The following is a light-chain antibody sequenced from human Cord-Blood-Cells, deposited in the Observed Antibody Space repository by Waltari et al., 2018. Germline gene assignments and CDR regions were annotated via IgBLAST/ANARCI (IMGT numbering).Light chain of an antibody. Sequence: QSALTQPASVSGSPGQSTTLPRTETRSNAGAYHFSSWYQPHSGKAPKLMIYDVSNRPSGVSNRFSGSKSGNTASLTISGLQAEDEADYYCSSYTSSSTYVFGTGTKVTVL. J-gene: IGLJ1*01. CDR3: SSYTSSSTYV. CDR2: DVS. CDR1: RSNAGAYHF. V-gene: IGLV2-14*01.